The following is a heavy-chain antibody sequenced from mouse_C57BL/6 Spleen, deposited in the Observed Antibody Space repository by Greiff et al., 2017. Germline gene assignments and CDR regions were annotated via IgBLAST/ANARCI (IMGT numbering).Heavy chain of an antibody. CDR2: IDPEDGET. CDR3: AAIYYYGSSHFDY. Sequence: VQLQQSGAELVKPGASVKLSCTASGFNIKDYYMHWVKQRTEQGLEWIGRIDPEDGETKYAPKFPGKATITADTSSNTAYLQLSSLTSEDTAVYYCAAIYYYGSSHFDYGGQGTTLTVSS. CDR1: GFNIKDYY. V-gene: IGHV14-2*01. D-gene: IGHD1-1*01. J-gene: IGHJ2*01.